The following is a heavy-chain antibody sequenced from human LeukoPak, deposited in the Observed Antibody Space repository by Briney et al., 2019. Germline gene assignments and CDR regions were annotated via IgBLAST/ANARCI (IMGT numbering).Heavy chain of an antibody. CDR2: INHSGST. Sequence: SSETLSLTGAVYGGSFSGYYWSWIRQPPGKGLEWIGEINHSGSTNYHPSLKTRVTISVDTSKNQFSLKLSSVTAADTAVYYCARESIAAAGTPLDYWGQGTLVTVSS. CDR1: GGSFSGYY. CDR3: ARESIAAAGTPLDY. D-gene: IGHD6-13*01. V-gene: IGHV4-34*01. J-gene: IGHJ4*02.